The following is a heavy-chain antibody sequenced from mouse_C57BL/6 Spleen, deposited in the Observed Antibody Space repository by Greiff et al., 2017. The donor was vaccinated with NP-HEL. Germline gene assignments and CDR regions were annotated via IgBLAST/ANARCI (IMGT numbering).Heavy chain of an antibody. CDR2: IYPGSGST. V-gene: IGHV1-55*01. J-gene: IGHJ1*03. D-gene: IGHD1-1*01. Sequence: QVQLKQSGAELVKPGASVKMSCKASGYTFTSYWITWVKQRPGQGLEWIGDIYPGSGSTNYNEKFKSKATLTVDTSSSTAYMQLSSLTSEDSAVYYCATSPITTVVARYFDVWGTGTTVTVSS. CDR1: GYTFTSYW. CDR3: ATSPITTVVARYFDV.